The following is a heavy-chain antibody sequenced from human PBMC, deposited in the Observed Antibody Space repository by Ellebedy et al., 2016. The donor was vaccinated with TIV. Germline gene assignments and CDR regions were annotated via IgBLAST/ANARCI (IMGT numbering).Heavy chain of an antibody. D-gene: IGHD3-22*01. CDR1: GFTFSGYA. CDR3: ARDTYYDSSGYQGGCFDY. CDR2: ISSDGGKN. V-gene: IGHV3-30*04. J-gene: IGHJ4*02. Sequence: PGGSLRLSCAASGFTFSGYAMHWVRQAPGKGLEWVAVISSDGGKNYYADSVKGRFTISRDNSKNTLNLQMNSLRVEDTAVHYCARDTYYDSSGYQGGCFDYWGQGTLVTVSS.